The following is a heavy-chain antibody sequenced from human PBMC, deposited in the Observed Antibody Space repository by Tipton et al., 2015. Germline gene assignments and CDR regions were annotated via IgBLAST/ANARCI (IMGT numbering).Heavy chain of an antibody. CDR1: GYTFTSNF. J-gene: IGHJ4*02. V-gene: IGHV1-46*01. D-gene: IGHD3-3*01. CDR2: INPGGGDI. CDR3: ARDPRHYSFWSAYYARSYFDY. Sequence: QLVQSGAEVKKPGASVKVSCKASGYTFTSNFMHWVRQAPGQGLEWMGIINPGGGDITYAQKFQGRVTVTRDTSTSTVYMDLSSLTSEDTAVYYCARDPRHYSFWSAYYARSYFDYWGQGTLVTVSS.